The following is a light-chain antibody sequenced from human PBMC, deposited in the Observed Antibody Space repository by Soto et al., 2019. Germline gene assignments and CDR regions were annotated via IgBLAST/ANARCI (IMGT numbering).Light chain of an antibody. J-gene: IGLJ2*01. CDR2: EGS. Sequence: QSALTQPASVSGSPGQAITISCTGTSSDIGSSNLVSWYQHHPGKAPKVVIYEGSKRPSGVSNRLSGSKSGNTASLTISGLQAEDEADYYCCSYVSSGTYVVFGGGTKLTVL. CDR3: CSYVSSGTYVV. V-gene: IGLV2-23*01. CDR1: SSDIGSSNL.